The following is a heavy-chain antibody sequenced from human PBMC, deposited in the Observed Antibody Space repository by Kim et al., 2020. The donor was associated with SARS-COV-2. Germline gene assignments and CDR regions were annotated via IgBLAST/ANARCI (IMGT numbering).Heavy chain of an antibody. CDR3: ARAYGDNSHYYYYGMDV. Sequence: GGSLRLSCAASGFTFSSYDMHWVRQATGKGLEWVSAIGTAGDTYYPGSVKGRFTISRENAKNSLYLQMNSLRAGDTAVYYCARAYGDNSHYYYYGMDVWGQGTTVTVSS. J-gene: IGHJ6*02. V-gene: IGHV3-13*04. CDR1: GFTFSSYD. CDR2: IGTAGDT. D-gene: IGHD4-17*01.